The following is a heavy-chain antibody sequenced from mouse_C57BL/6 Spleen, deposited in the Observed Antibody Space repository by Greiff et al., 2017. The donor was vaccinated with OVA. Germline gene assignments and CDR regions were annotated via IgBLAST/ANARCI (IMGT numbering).Heavy chain of an antibody. J-gene: IGHJ4*01. D-gene: IGHD3-2*02. Sequence: EVKLMESGGGLVQPKGSLKLSCAASGFSFNTYAMNWVRQAPGKGLEWVARIRSKSNNYATYYADSVKDRFTISRDDSESMLYLQMNNLKTEDTAMYYCVRQSSGYAMDYWGQGTSVTVSS. CDR2: IRSKSNNYAT. V-gene: IGHV10-1*01. CDR3: VRQSSGYAMDY. CDR1: GFSFNTYA.